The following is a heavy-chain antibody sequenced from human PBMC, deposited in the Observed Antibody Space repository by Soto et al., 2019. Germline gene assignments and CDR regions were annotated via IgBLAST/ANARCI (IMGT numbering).Heavy chain of an antibody. Sequence: KTGGSLRLSCAASGFTFSTYTMNWVRQAPGKGLEWVSSITASSGHIYYADSVRGRFTISRDNAKNSLHLQMNSLEVEDTAVYYCAALPGSTRPPSWGQGTLVTVSS. CDR2: ITASSGHI. CDR3: AALPGSTRPPS. CDR1: GFTFSTYT. D-gene: IGHD4-17*01. J-gene: IGHJ5*02. V-gene: IGHV3-21*01.